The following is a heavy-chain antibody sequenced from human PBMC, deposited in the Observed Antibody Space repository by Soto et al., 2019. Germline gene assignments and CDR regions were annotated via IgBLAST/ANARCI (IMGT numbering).Heavy chain of an antibody. CDR1: GFTFSSYG. CDR3: AKDLSCSSTTCKTRLFDY. D-gene: IGHD2-2*01. J-gene: IGHJ4*02. V-gene: IGHV3-30*18. CDR2: ISYDGSNK. Sequence: GGSLRLSCAASGFTFSSYGMHWVRQAPGKGLEWVAVISYDGSNKYYADSVKGRFTISRDNSKNTLYLQVSSLRADDTSMFYCAKDLSCSSTTCKTRLFDYWGQGTLVTVSS.